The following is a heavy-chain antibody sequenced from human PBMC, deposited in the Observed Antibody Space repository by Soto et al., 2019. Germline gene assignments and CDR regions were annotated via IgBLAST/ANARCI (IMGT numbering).Heavy chain of an antibody. CDR2: IRSKAYGGTT. Sequence: EVQLVESGGGLVKPGRSLRLSCTASGFTFGDYAMSWFRQAPGKGLEWVGFIRSKAYGGTTEYAASVKGRFTISRDDSKSIAYLQMNSLKTEDTAVYYCTREGGYSGSRRILFDPWGQGTLVTVSS. V-gene: IGHV3-49*05. D-gene: IGHD1-26*01. CDR3: TREGGYSGSRRILFDP. J-gene: IGHJ5*02. CDR1: GFTFGDYA.